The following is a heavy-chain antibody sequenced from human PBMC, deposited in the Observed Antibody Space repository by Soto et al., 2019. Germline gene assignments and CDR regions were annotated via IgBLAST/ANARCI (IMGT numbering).Heavy chain of an antibody. D-gene: IGHD3-3*01. J-gene: IGHJ5*02. Sequence: GGSLRLPCAASGFTFSSYAMSWVRQAPGKGLEWVSAISGSGGSTYYADSVKGRFTISRDNSKNTLYLQMNSLRAEDTAVYYCAKDPHERGITIFGVVIMEPWGQGTLVTVSS. V-gene: IGHV3-23*01. CDR1: GFTFSSYA. CDR3: AKDPHERGITIFGVVIMEP. CDR2: ISGSGGST.